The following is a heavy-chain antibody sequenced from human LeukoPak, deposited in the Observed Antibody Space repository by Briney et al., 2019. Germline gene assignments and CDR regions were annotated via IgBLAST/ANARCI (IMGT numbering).Heavy chain of an antibody. J-gene: IGHJ4*02. D-gene: IGHD1-20*01. CDR1: GFTFNNHW. V-gene: IGHV3-74*01. CDR3: GRDVNWNQIDY. CDR2: INTDGRTT. Sequence: GGSLRLSCAASGFTFNNHWMHWVRQAPGKGLVWISRINTDGRTTDYADSVKGRFTISRDNAKNTLYLQMNSLRAEDTGVYYCGRDVNWNQIDYWGQGSLVTVSS.